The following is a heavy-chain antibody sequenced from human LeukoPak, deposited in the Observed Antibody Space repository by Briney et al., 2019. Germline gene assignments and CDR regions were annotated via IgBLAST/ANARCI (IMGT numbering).Heavy chain of an antibody. CDR1: GGSISSHY. CDR3: ARHEAVVVPAAILAGGLDY. D-gene: IGHD2-2*02. Sequence: SETLSLTCTVSGGSISSHYWSWIRQPPGKGLEWIGSIYYSGSTYYNPSLKSRVTISVDTSKNQFSLKLSSVTAADTAVYYCARHEAVVVPAAILAGGLDYWGQGTLVTVSS. V-gene: IGHV4-39*01. J-gene: IGHJ4*02. CDR2: IYYSGST.